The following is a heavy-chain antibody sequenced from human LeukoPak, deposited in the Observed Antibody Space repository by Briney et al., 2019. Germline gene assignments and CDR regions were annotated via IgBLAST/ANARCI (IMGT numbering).Heavy chain of an antibody. Sequence: SETLSLTCSVSGVSNRSYFWSWIRQTPGKGLEWIGFMSYSGINNYNLSLKSRVTISLDTSRNQFSLRLNSVTAADTAIYYCTREEGAWGYGSSGFDSWGQGILVTASS. CDR1: GVSNRSYF. CDR2: MSYSGIN. CDR3: TREEGAWGYGSSGFDS. D-gene: IGHD3-10*01. J-gene: IGHJ4*02. V-gene: IGHV4-59*13.